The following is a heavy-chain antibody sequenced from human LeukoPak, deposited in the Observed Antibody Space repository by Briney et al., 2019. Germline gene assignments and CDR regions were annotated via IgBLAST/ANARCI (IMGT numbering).Heavy chain of an antibody. Sequence: GGSLRLSCAASGFTFSSYAMHWVRQAPGKGLEWVAVISYDGSNKYYADSVKGRFTISRDNSKNTLYLQMNSLRAEDTAVYYCARGGHYYYDSSGYYYEYYFDYWGQGTLVTVSS. D-gene: IGHD3-22*01. J-gene: IGHJ4*02. CDR1: GFTFSSYA. CDR3: ARGGHYYYDSSGYYYEYYFDY. V-gene: IGHV3-30*04. CDR2: ISYDGSNK.